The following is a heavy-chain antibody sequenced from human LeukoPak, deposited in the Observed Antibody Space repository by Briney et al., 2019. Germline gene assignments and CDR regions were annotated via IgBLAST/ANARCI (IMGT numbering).Heavy chain of an antibody. CDR3: ARDQGYCSSTSCSPYNWFDP. J-gene: IGHJ5*02. V-gene: IGHV1-2*02. CDR2: INPNSGGT. D-gene: IGHD2-2*01. CDR1: GYTFTGYY. Sequence: ASVKVSCKASGYTFTGYYMHWVRQAPGQGVEWMGWINPNSGGTNYAQKFQGRVTMTRDTSISTAYMELSRLRSDDTAVYYCARDQGYCSSTSCSPYNWFDPWGQGTLVTVSS.